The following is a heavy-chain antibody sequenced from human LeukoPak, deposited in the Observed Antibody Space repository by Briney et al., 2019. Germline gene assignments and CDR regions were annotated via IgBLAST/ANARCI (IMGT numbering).Heavy chain of an antibody. Sequence: GASVKVCCKASGYTFTGCYMHWVRPAPGQGLEWMGWINPNSGGTNYAQKSQGRVTMTRDTSISTAYMELSRLRSDDTAVYYCARDQYYYYMDVWGKGTTVTVSS. J-gene: IGHJ6*03. V-gene: IGHV1-2*02. CDR3: ARDQYYYYMDV. CDR1: GYTFTGCY. CDR2: INPNSGGT.